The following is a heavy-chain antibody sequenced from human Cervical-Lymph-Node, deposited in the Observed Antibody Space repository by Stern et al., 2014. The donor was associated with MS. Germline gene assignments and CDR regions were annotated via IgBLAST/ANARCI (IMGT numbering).Heavy chain of an antibody. J-gene: IGHJ4*02. CDR3: ARGNWNYEGMGY. CDR2: RWYDGNKK. D-gene: IGHD1-7*01. V-gene: IGHV3-33*01. CDR1: GFTFSTYG. Sequence: VHLVESGGGVVQPGRSLRLSCAASGFTFSTYGMHWVRQAPGKGLEWLAVRWYDGNKKYYADSVKGRFTISRDNSKNTLFLQMSSLTAEDTALYYCARGNWNYEGMGYWGQGTLVTVSS.